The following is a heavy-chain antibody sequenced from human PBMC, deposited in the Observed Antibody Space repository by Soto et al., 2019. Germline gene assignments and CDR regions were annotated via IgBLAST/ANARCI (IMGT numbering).Heavy chain of an antibody. Sequence: PSETLSLTCNVSGGSISNYFWSWIRQPPGKGLEWIGYISDSGNTNYNPSLKSRVPISLDMSKNQFSLRLSSVTAADKAVYYCERTDAYRTGWFDIWGQGILVTVSS. D-gene: IGHD2-21*01. J-gene: IGHJ5*02. CDR3: ERTDAYRTGWFDI. V-gene: IGHV4-59*01. CDR2: ISDSGNT. CDR1: GGSISNYF.